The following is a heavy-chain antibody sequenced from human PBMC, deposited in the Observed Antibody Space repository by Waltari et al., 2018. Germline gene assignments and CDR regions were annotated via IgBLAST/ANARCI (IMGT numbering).Heavy chain of an antibody. D-gene: IGHD3-16*01. CDR3: AKDQSWGRSPDDAFDI. Sequence: EVQLLESGGGLVPPGWSLRLSCAASGFTFSSYAMSWLRQAPGKGLEWVSVSYSGGSTYYADSVKGRFTISRDKAKNTLYLQMNSLRAEDTAVYYGAKDQSWGRSPDDAFDIWGQGTMVTVSS. J-gene: IGHJ3*02. V-gene: IGHV3-23*03. CDR1: GFTFSSYA. CDR2: SYSGGST.